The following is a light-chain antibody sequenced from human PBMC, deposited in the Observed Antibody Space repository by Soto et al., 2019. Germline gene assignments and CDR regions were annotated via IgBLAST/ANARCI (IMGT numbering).Light chain of an antibody. J-gene: IGKJ1*01. CDR1: QSVSSTF. Sequence: EIVLTQSPDTLSLSPGERATLSCRASQSVSSTFLAWYQQKPGQAPRLLIYGASSRATGIPDRFSGSGSGTDFTLTIRRLEPEDSAVYYCQQYGSSPRTFGQGTKVDI. CDR3: QQYGSSPRT. V-gene: IGKV3-20*01. CDR2: GAS.